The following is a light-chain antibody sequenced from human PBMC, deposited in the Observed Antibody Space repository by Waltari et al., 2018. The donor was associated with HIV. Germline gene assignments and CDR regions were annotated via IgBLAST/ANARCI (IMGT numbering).Light chain of an antibody. CDR1: RSDIGTNY. CDR2: WNS. J-gene: IGLJ3*02. Sequence: QSVLTQPPSTSGTPGQTVTISCSGTRSDIGTNYVYWYQQVPGTAPKLLIYWNSQRPAGVPARFSGSKSGTSAALAISGLRSEDEAHYHCASWDDSLGGRWVFGGGTKLTVL. V-gene: IGLV1-47*01. CDR3: ASWDDSLGGRWV.